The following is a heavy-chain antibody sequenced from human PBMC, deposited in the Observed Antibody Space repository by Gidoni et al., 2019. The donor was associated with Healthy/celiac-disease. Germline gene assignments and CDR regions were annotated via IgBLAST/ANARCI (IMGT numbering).Heavy chain of an antibody. Sequence: QVQLVQSGAEVKKPGASVKVSCKACEYTFTSSYMHWVRQAPGQGLEWMGIINPSGGSTSYAQKFQGRVTMTRDTSTSTVYMELSSLRSEDTAVYYCVRAAYCGGDCYPFDYWGQGTLVTVSS. D-gene: IGHD2-21*02. J-gene: IGHJ4*02. V-gene: IGHV1-46*03. CDR2: INPSGGST. CDR1: EYTFTSSY. CDR3: VRAAYCGGDCYPFDY.